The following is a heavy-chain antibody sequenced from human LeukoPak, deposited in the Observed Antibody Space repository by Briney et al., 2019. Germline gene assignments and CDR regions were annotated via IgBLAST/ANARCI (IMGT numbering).Heavy chain of an antibody. V-gene: IGHV4-4*02. D-gene: IGHD3-10*01. J-gene: IGHJ5*02. CDR3: AGPHRGWFGDIDT. Sequence: SGTLSLTCAVSGVSISSTDWMSWVRHPPGKGLEWIGEIYHSGSTNNNPSLKSRVTISIEYSRNHFSLKLISVTAADTAVYYCAGPHRGWFGDIDTWGQGTLVTVSS. CDR2: IYHSGST. CDR1: GVSISSTDW.